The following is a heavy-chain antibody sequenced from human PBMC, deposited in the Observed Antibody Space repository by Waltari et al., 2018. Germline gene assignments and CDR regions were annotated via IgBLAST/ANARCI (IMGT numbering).Heavy chain of an antibody. CDR3: ATLSTA. J-gene: IGHJ1*01. CDR2: INPKTGDT. Sequence: QVQLVQSGAEGKPPGASVRPSCKTSGYTFTDSYLHWVRQVPGQGLEWLAWINPKTGDTYYAQRYRGRVTVTMDTSISSVFMEMQRLTSDDTAVYYCATLSTAWGQGTLVTVSS. CDR1: GYTFTDSY. V-gene: IGHV1-2*02.